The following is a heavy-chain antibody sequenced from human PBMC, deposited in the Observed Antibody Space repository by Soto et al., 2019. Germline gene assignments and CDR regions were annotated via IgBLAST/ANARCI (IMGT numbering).Heavy chain of an antibody. V-gene: IGHV3-23*01. CDR1: GFTFSTYA. J-gene: IGHJ3*02. CDR3: AHPRGFGVFDAYDI. CDR2: ISGSGGST. D-gene: IGHD3-10*01. Sequence: EVQLLESGGGLVQPGGSLRLSCAASGFTFSTYAMSWVRQAPGKGLVWVSAISGSGGSTFYADSVKGRFTISRDNSMNTLYLQMNSLRTEDTAVYYCAHPRGFGVFDAYDIWGHGTMVTVSS.